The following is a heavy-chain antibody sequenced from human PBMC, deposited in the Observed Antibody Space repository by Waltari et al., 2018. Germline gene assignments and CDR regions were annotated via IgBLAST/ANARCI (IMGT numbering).Heavy chain of an antibody. CDR3: ARGTYCSSTSCSKFDP. Sequence: QVQLQESGPGLVKPSQTLSLTCTVSGGSISSGGYYWRWIRQHPGKGLEWIGYIYYSGSTYYNPSLKSRVTISVDTSKNQFSLKLSSVTAADTAVYYCARGTYCSSTSCSKFDPWGQGTLVTVSS. D-gene: IGHD2-2*01. V-gene: IGHV4-31*03. J-gene: IGHJ5*02. CDR2: IYYSGST. CDR1: GGSISSGGYY.